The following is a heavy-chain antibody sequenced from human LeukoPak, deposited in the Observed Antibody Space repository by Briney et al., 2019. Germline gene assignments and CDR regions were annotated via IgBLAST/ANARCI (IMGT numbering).Heavy chain of an antibody. J-gene: IGHJ4*02. V-gene: IGHV4-39*02. Sequence: SETLSLTCVVSGGSIITNDYWWGWIRQPPGKGLEWIGTIDHAGTTFYNVSLKSRVTIPVDTPNNQFSLRLNSVGAADTAVYYCAREGGSASSEVYWGQGTLVTVSS. CDR3: AREGGSASSEVY. CDR1: GGSIITNDYW. CDR2: IDHAGTT. D-gene: IGHD2-15*01.